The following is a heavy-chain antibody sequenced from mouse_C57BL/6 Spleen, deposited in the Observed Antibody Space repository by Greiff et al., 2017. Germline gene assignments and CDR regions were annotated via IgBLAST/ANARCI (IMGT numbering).Heavy chain of an antibody. J-gene: IGHJ4*01. CDR1: GYAFSSSW. CDR3: ACLRAMDY. Sequence: VQLQQSGPELVKPGASVKISCKASGYAFSSSWMNWVKQRPGKGLEWIGRIYPGNGDTNYNGKFKGKATLTADKSSSTAYMQLSSLTSEDAAVYYGACLRAMDYWGQGTSVTVSS. V-gene: IGHV1-82*01. D-gene: IGHD1-1*01. CDR2: IYPGNGDT.